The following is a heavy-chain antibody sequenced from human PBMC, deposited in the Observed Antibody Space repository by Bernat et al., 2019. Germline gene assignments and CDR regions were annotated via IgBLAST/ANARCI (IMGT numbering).Heavy chain of an antibody. V-gene: IGHV4-34*01. J-gene: IGHJ5*02. CDR1: GGSFSGYY. D-gene: IGHD5-18*01. CDR2: INHSGST. Sequence: QVQLQQWGAGLLKPSETLSLTCAVYGGSFSGYYWSWIRQPPGKGLEWIGEINHSGSTNYNPSLKSRVTISVDTSKNQFSLKLSSVTAADTAVYYGARGLYGYGPNWFDPWGQGTLVTVSS. CDR3: ARGLYGYGPNWFDP.